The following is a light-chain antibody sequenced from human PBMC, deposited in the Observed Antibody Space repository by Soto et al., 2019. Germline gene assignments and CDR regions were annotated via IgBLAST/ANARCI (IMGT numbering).Light chain of an antibody. J-gene: IGKJ5*01. V-gene: IGKV1-33*01. Sequence: DIQMTQSPSSLSASIGDRVTITCQASQNITNNLSWYQQKPGKAPNLLIYHASKLAKGVTSRFSGSGSGTDFSFIITSLQREDLATYYCQQYYGLPPLTFGQGTRRENK. CDR2: HAS. CDR1: QNITNN. CDR3: QQYYGLPPLT.